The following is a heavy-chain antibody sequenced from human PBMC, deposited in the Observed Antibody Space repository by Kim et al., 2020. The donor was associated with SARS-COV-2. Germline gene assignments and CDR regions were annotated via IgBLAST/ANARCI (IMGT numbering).Heavy chain of an antibody. V-gene: IGHV3-30*04. CDR1: GFTFSSYA. J-gene: IGHJ3*02. D-gene: IGHD5-12*01. CDR3: ARDLAGGYDTRHDAFDI. CDR2: ISYDGSNK. Sequence: GGSLRLSCAASGFTFSSYAMHWVRQAPGKGLEWVAVISYDGSNKYYADSVKGRFTISRDNSKNTLYLQMNSLRAEDTAVYYCARDLAGGYDTRHDAFDIWGQGTMVTVSS.